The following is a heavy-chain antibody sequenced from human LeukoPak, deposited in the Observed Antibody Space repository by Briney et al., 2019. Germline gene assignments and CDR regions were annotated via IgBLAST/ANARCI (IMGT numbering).Heavy chain of an antibody. D-gene: IGHD1-26*01. CDR1: GGSFSGYY. J-gene: IGHJ4*02. CDR3: ARDIREVGDSHYFDY. Sequence: KPSETLSLTCAVYGGSFSGYYWSWIRQPPGKGLEWIGLIHYSGSTTYNPSLKSRVTIPIDTSKNQFSLHLSSVTAADTAVYYCARDIREVGDSHYFDYWGQGALVTVTS. V-gene: IGHV4-59*01. CDR2: IHYSGST.